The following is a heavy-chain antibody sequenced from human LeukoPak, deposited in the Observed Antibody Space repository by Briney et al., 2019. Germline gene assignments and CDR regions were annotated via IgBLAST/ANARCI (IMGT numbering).Heavy chain of an antibody. J-gene: IGHJ4*02. Sequence: SETLSLTCAVYGGSFSGYYWSWIRQPPGKGLEGIGEINHSGSTNYNPSLKSRVTISVDTSKNQFSLKLSSVTAADTAVYYRARAGTVVTLRFFDYWGQGTLVTVSS. D-gene: IGHD4-23*01. CDR2: INHSGST. CDR3: ARAGTVVTLRFFDY. CDR1: GGSFSGYY. V-gene: IGHV4-34*01.